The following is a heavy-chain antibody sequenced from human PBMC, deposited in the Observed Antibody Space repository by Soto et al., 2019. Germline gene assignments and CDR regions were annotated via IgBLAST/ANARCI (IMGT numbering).Heavy chain of an antibody. CDR1: GFTVSSND. CDR2: IYSSGST. J-gene: IGHJ4*02. V-gene: IGHV3-53*01. Sequence: GGSLRLSCGASGFTVSSNDMSWVRQAPGKGLEWVSLIYSSGSTHYADSVKGRFTISRDNSKNTVHLQMNTLRAEDTAVYYCARRPLNSNGAYWGQGTLVTVSS. D-gene: IGHD3-22*01. CDR3: ARRPLNSNGAY.